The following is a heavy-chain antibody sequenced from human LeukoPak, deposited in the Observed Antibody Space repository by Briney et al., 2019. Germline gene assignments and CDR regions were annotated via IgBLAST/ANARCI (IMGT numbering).Heavy chain of an antibody. CDR2: INPSGGSA. D-gene: IGHD3-10*01. Sequence: ASVKVSCKASGYTFTTYYMHWVRHAPGRGLEWMGIINPSGGSATYAQNFQGRVTVTRDTSTTTVYMELTSLRSEDTAVYYCARDGQPGAHYGLKSHGFDFWGQGTLVTVSS. CDR1: GYTFTTYY. V-gene: IGHV1-46*01. J-gene: IGHJ4*02. CDR3: ARDGQPGAHYGLKSHGFDF.